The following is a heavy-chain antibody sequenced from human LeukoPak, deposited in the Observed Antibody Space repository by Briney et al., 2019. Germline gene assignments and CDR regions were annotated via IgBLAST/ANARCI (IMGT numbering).Heavy chain of an antibody. Sequence: ASVTLSCKVSGYTLTDLSMHWVRQAPGQGLEWMGGFDPEDGETIYAQKFQGRVTMTEDTSTDTAYMELSSLRSEDTAVYYCATASPVVTLSPDAFDIWGQGTMVTVSS. CDR3: ATASPVVTLSPDAFDI. J-gene: IGHJ3*02. D-gene: IGHD3-22*01. V-gene: IGHV1-24*01. CDR2: FDPEDGET. CDR1: GYTLTDLS.